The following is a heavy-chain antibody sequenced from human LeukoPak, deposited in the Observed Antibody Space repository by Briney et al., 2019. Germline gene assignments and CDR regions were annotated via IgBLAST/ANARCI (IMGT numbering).Heavy chain of an antibody. CDR1: GFTFGSYW. CDR3: VRDMGRESIFDY. J-gene: IGHJ4*02. V-gene: IGHV3-21*01. Sequence: GGSLRLSCAASGFTFGSYWMSWVRQAPGKGLEWVSSISKGSGYIYQTDSVKGRFTISRDNAKNSLFLEMNSLRVEDTAVYYCVRDMGRESIFDYWGQGTLVTVSS. CDR2: ISKGSGYI.